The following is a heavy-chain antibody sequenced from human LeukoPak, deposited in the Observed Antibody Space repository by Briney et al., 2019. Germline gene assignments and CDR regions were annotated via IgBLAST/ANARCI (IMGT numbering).Heavy chain of an antibody. CDR2: ISYDGSNK. CDR1: GFTFSSYG. D-gene: IGHD3-10*01. CDR3: AKARGPGSGGGVNWFDP. V-gene: IGHV3-30*18. J-gene: IGHJ5*02. Sequence: GGSLRLSCAASGFTFSSYGMHWVRQAPGKGLEWVAVISYDGSNKYYADSVKGRFTISRDNSKNALYLQMNSLRAEDTAVYYCAKARGPGSGGGVNWFDPWGQGTLVTVSS.